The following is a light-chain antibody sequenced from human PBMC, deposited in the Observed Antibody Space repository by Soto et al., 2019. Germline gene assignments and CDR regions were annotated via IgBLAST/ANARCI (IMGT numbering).Light chain of an antibody. V-gene: IGKV1-6*01. Sequence: ATQMTQSPSSLSASVGDRVTIACRASQGIRTELGWYQQKAGEAPKLLIYAASTLQSGVPPRFSGSGSGTDFTLTISSLQPEDFATYYCLQDYDYPRTFGQGPRWIS. J-gene: IGKJ1*01. CDR1: QGIRTE. CDR3: LQDYDYPRT. CDR2: AAS.